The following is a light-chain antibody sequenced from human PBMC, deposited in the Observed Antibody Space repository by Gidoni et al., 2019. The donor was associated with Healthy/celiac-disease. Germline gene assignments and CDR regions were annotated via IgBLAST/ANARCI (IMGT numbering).Light chain of an antibody. CDR1: SSDVGGYNY. J-gene: IGLJ2*01. Sequence: QSALTQPASVSGSPGQSITISCTGTSSDVGGYNYVSWYQQPPGKAPKLMIYDVSNRPSGVSTRFSGSTSGNTASLTISGLQAEDEADYYCSSYTSSSTVVFGGGTQLTVL. V-gene: IGLV2-14*01. CDR3: SSYTSSSTVV. CDR2: DVS.